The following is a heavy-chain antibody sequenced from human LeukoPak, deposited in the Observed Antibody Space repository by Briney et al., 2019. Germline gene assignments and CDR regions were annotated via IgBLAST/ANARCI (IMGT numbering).Heavy chain of an antibody. CDR2: IDWDDDK. J-gene: IGHJ4*02. Sequence: SGPALVNTAPTLTLTCNFSGFSLSTSGMCVGWIRQPPGKALEWLARIDWDDDKYYSTSLKTRLTISKDTSKNQVVLRMTNMDHLDTGTYYCARIVFAGVGMNWYPDGIDYWGQGALVTVSS. CDR1: GFSLSTSGMC. CDR3: ARIVFAGVGMNWYPDGIDY. D-gene: IGHD6-13*01. V-gene: IGHV2-70*11.